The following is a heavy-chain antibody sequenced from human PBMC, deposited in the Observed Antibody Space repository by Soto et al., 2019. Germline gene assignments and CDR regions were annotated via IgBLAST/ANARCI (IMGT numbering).Heavy chain of an antibody. CDR3: ARPASGGSRDAFDV. V-gene: IGHV5-10-1*01. D-gene: IGHD2-15*01. J-gene: IGHJ3*01. CDR1: GYTFTSYW. CDR2: IDPTDSFT. Sequence: GESLKISCQGSGYTFTSYWITWVRQMPGKGLEWMGRIDPTDSFTNYSPPFEGHVTISVDRSISTAYLQWNSLQASDTAIYYCARPASGGSRDAFDVWGQGTTVTVSS.